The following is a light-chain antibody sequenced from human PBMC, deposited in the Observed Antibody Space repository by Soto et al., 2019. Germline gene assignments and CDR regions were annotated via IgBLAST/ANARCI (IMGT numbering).Light chain of an antibody. J-gene: IGKJ1*01. Sequence: ELVLTQSRGTLSLSPGERATLSCRASQSVSSNLAWYQQKPGQSPRLPIYGASTRATGIPARFSGSGAGTEFTLTISSLQSEDVAVYYCQQSWTFGQGTKVDIK. CDR2: GAS. CDR1: QSVSSN. V-gene: IGKV3-15*01. CDR3: QQSWT.